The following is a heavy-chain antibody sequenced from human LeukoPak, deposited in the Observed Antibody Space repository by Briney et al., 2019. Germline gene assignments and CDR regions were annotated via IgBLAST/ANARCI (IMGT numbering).Heavy chain of an antibody. J-gene: IGHJ4*02. V-gene: IGHV3-21*01. CDR1: GFTFSSHS. CDR2: ISSGSSYI. Sequence: GGSLRLSCAASGFTFSSHSMTWVRQAPGKGLEWVSSISSGSSYIYYADSVKGRFTISRDNAKKTLYLEMNNLRVDDTAIYYCATSRVFDFWGQGTLVAVSS. CDR3: ATSRVFDF.